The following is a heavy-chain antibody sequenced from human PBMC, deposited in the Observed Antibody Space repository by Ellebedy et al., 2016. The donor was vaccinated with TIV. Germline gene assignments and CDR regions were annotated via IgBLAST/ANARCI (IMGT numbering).Heavy chain of an antibody. J-gene: IGHJ4*02. CDR1: GFPFTAYW. Sequence: GGSLRLSCAASGFPFTAYWSHWVRQAPGKGLVWVSRINPDGSRRDYADSVKGRFTISRDNAKNSLYLQMNSLRVGDPAVYYCARSAIDYWGQGTLVTVSS. D-gene: IGHD3-9*01. CDR3: ARSAIDY. V-gene: IGHV3-74*01. CDR2: INPDGSRR.